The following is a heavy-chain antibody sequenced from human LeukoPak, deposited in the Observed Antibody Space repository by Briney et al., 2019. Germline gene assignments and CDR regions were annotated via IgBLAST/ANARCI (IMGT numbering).Heavy chain of an antibody. Sequence: PGGSLRLSCAASGFTFSSYVMSWVRQAPGKGLEWVSTISGNGRNTYYADSEKGRFTISRDNSKITVYLEMNSLRAEDTAVYYCARGRGVYGYWYFDLWGRGTLVTVSS. CDR3: ARGRGVYGYWYFDL. D-gene: IGHD2-15*01. CDR1: GFTFSSYV. V-gene: IGHV3-23*01. J-gene: IGHJ2*01. CDR2: ISGNGRNT.